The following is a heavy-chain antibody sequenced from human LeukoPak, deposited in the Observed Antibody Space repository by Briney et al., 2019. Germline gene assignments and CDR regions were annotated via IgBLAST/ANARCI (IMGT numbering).Heavy chain of an antibody. Sequence: SETLSLTCDVSGGSVTSTNWWTWFRQPPGKGLEWIGEVHLDGRTNYNPSLKSRLVMSADLPENHISLKLTSVTAADTAVHYCAREGGFYRPLDYSGQGTLVTVSS. V-gene: IGHV4-4*02. CDR3: AREGGFYRPLDY. D-gene: IGHD6-25*01. J-gene: IGHJ4*02. CDR1: GGSVTSTNW. CDR2: VHLDGRT.